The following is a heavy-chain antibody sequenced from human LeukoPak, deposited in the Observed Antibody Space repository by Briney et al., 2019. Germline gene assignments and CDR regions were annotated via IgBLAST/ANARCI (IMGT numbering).Heavy chain of an antibody. CDR1: GYSFTSYW. D-gene: IGHD3-22*01. J-gene: IGHJ3*02. CDR3: ARHYYYDSSGSYAFDI. CDR2: IYPGDSDT. V-gene: IGHV5-51*01. Sequence: GESLKISCKGSGYSFTSYWIGWVRQMPGKGLEWMGIIYPGDSDTRYSPSFQGQVTISADKSISTAYLQWGSLKASDTAMYYCARHYYYDSSGSYAFDIWGQGTMVTVSS.